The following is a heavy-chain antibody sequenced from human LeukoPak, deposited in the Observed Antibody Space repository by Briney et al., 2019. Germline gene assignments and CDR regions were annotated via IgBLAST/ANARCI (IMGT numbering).Heavy chain of an antibody. CDR1: GGSISSYY. CDR2: IYYSGST. V-gene: IGHV4-59*01. Sequence: SETLSLTCTVSGGSISSYYWSWIRQPPGKGLEWIGYIYYSGSTNYNPSLKSRVTISVDTSKNQFSLKLSSVTAADTAVYYCARVGHSIAAAGTDYNWFDPWSQGTLVTVSS. CDR3: ARVGHSIAAAGTDYNWFDP. J-gene: IGHJ5*02. D-gene: IGHD6-13*01.